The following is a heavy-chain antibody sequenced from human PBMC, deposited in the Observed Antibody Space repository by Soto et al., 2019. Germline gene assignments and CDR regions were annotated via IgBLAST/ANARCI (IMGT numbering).Heavy chain of an antibody. CDR2: FSGSSSGSGT. Sequence: GGSLRLSCAASGFAFSSYAMSWVRQAPGKGLEWVSSFSGSSSGSGTYYADAVKGRFTISRDNSKNTLYLQMSSLRAEDTAVYYCARGSLGIRITFGGVIADYEYWGQGTLVTVSS. D-gene: IGHD3-16*02. CDR1: GFAFSSYA. V-gene: IGHV3-23*01. J-gene: IGHJ4*02. CDR3: ARGSLGIRITFGGVIADYEY.